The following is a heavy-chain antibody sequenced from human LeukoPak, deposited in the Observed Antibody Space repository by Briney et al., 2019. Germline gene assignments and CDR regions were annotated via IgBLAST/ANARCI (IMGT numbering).Heavy chain of an antibody. CDR2: ISGTSRTI. CDR3: ARTDRSGTYNFDF. J-gene: IGHJ4*02. V-gene: IGHV3-48*02. D-gene: IGHD1-26*01. CDR1: GFTFSSYS. Sequence: GGSLRLSCAASGFTFSSYSMHWVRQAPGKGLVWVSHISGTSRTIYYADSVKGRFTISRDNAKNSLSMQMNSLRDEDTAVYYCARTDRSGTYNFDFWGQGTLVTVSS.